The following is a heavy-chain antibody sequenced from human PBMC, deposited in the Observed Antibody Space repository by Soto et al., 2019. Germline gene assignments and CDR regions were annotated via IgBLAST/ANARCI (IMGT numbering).Heavy chain of an antibody. V-gene: IGHV1-69*13. J-gene: IGHJ3*02. CDR3: ARDYGGNTQFEAFDI. D-gene: IGHD2-15*01. CDR1: GGTVSSYA. CDR2: IIPIFGTA. Sequence: ASVKVSCKASGGTVSSYAISWVRQAPGQGLEWMGGIIPIFGTANYAQKFQGRVTITADESTSTAYMELSSLRSEDTAVYYCARDYGGNTQFEAFDIWGQGTMVTVSS.